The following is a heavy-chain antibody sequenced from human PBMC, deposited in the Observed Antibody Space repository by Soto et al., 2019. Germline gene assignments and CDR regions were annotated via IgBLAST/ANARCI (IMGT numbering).Heavy chain of an antibody. CDR3: AREERRGYSYGYFDY. D-gene: IGHD5-18*01. CDR2: ISAYNGNT. J-gene: IGHJ4*02. V-gene: IGHV1-18*01. CDR1: GYTFTSYG. Sequence: ASVKVSCKASGYTFTSYGISWVRQAPGQGLEWMGWISAYNGNTNYAQKLQGRVTMTTDTSTSTAYMELRSLRSDDTAVYYCAREERRGYSYGYFDYWSQGTLVTVSS.